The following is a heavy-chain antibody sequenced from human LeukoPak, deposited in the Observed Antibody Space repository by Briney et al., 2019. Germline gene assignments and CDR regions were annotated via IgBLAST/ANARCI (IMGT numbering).Heavy chain of an antibody. Sequence: ASVKVSCKASGYTFTGYYMHWVRQAPGQGLEWMGRINPNSGGTNYAQKFQGRVTMTRDTSISTAYMELSRLRSNDTAVYYCALSGDYYDSSGYRAPFDPWGQGTLVTVSP. V-gene: IGHV1-2*06. CDR1: GYTFTGYY. J-gene: IGHJ5*02. CDR2: INPNSGGT. D-gene: IGHD3-22*01. CDR3: ALSGDYYDSSGYRAPFDP.